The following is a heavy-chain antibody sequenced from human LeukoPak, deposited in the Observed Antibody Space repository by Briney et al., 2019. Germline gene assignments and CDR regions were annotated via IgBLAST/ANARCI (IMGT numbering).Heavy chain of an antibody. Sequence: EGSLRLSSAASGFTFSSYGMHWVRQAPGKGLEWVAFIRYDGSNKYYADSVKGRFTISRDNSKNTLYLQMNSLRAEDTAVYYCAKVGVLERWLQSYFDYWGQGTLVTVSS. J-gene: IGHJ4*02. CDR1: GFTFSSYG. CDR3: AKVGVLERWLQSYFDY. CDR2: IRYDGSNK. D-gene: IGHD5-24*01. V-gene: IGHV3-30*02.